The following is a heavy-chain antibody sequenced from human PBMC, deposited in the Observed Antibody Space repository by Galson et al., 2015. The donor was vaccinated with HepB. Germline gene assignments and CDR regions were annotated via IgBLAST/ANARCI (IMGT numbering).Heavy chain of an antibody. D-gene: IGHD6-19*01. Sequence: QVQLQESGPGLVKPSETLSLTCTVSGGSISSYYWSWIRQPPGKGLEWIGYIYYSGSTNTNPSLKSRVPISVDASKTQFPLKRSSVTAADTAVYYCARQAAVAGFDYWGQGTLVTVSS. CDR1: GGSISSYY. CDR3: ARQAAVAGFDY. V-gene: IGHV4-59*08. CDR2: IYYSGST. J-gene: IGHJ4*02.